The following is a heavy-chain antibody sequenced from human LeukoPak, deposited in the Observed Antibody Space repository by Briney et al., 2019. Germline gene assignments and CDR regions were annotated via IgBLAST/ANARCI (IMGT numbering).Heavy chain of an antibody. V-gene: IGHV3-74*03. CDR3: ARSGWPYYFDY. CDR1: GFTLSSYW. Sequence: GGSLRLSCAASGFTLSSYWMHWVRQDPGKGLVWVSRINNDGGTTYADPMKGRFTISRDNAKNTLYLQMNSLRVEDTAIYYCARSGWPYYFDYWGQGTLVSVSS. J-gene: IGHJ4*02. D-gene: IGHD5-24*01. CDR2: INNDGGT.